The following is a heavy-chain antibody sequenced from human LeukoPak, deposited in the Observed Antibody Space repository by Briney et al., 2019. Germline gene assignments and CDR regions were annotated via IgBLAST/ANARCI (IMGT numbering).Heavy chain of an antibody. D-gene: IGHD6-19*01. CDR1: GGSISSYY. CDR2: IYTSGST. J-gene: IGHJ4*02. V-gene: IGHV4-4*07. CDR3: ARDGNSGWYFYYFDY. Sequence: SETLSLTCTVSGGSISSYYWSWIRQPAGKGLEWIGRIYTSGSTNYNPSLKSRVTMSVDTSKNQFSLKLSSVTAADTAVYYCARDGNSGWYFYYFDYSGQGTLVTVSS.